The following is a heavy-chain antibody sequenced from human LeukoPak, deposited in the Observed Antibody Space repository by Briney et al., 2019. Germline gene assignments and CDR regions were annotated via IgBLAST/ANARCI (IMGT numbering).Heavy chain of an antibody. CDR2: MVGGCET. D-gene: IGHD5-24*01. V-gene: IGHV3-23*01. CDR3: AKDLQYNDGRWEFDP. Sequence: GGSLRLSCAGSEFSFSNFAMTWVRQPPGRGREWVSGMVGGCETYFADFVNGRFTLSRDNSHNTVYPQRDSLRVEDTAIYYCAKDLQYNDGRWEFDPWGQDTLVTVSS. CDR1: EFSFSNFA. J-gene: IGHJ5*02.